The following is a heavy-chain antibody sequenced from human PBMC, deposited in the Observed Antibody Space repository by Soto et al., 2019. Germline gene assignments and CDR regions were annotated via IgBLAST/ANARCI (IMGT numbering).Heavy chain of an antibody. Sequence: GGSLRLSCAASGFTFSSYWMSWVRQAPGKGLEWVANIKQDGSENYYVDSVKGRFTISRDNAKNSLYLQMNSLGAEDTAVYYCARDEVEYYYGSGSYYKRYYFDYWGQGTLVTVSS. CDR2: IKQDGSEN. V-gene: IGHV3-7*01. D-gene: IGHD3-10*01. CDR3: ARDEVEYYYGSGSYYKRYYFDY. CDR1: GFTFSSYW. J-gene: IGHJ4*02.